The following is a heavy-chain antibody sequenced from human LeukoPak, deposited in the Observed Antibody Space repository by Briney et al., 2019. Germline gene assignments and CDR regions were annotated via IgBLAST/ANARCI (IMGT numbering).Heavy chain of an antibody. CDR1: GFTFSSYW. J-gene: IGHJ2*01. CDR3: ARDGENWYFDL. CDR2: IKQGGSEK. D-gene: IGHD3-10*01. Sequence: GGSLRLSCAASGFTFSSYWMSWVRQAPGKGLEWVANIKQGGSEKYYVDSVKGRFTISRDNAKNSLYLQMNSLRAEDTAVYYCARDGENWYFDLWGRGTLVTVSS. V-gene: IGHV3-7*01.